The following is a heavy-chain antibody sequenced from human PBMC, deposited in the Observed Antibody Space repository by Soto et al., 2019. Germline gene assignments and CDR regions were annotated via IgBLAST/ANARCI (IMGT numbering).Heavy chain of an antibody. Sequence: SETLSLTCTVSGGSISSYYWSWIRQPPGKGLEWIGCIYYSGSANYNPSLKSRVTISVDRSKNQFSLKLSSVTAADTAVYYCARGPPFHWGQGTLVTVSS. V-gene: IGHV4-59*12. CDR2: IYYSGSA. CDR1: GGSISSYY. J-gene: IGHJ4*02. CDR3: ARGPPFH. D-gene: IGHD3-16*01.